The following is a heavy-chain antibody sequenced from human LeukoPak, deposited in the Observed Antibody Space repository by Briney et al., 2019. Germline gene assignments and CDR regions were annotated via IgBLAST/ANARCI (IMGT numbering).Heavy chain of an antibody. CDR3: AEAEWEPHRKKGGSWFDP. J-gene: IGHJ5*02. CDR1: GFTFSSYA. Sequence: GGSLRLSCAASGFTFSSYAMSWVRQAPGKGLEWVSAISGSGGSTYYADSVKGRFTISRDNSKNTLYLQMNSLRAEDTAVYYCAEAEWEPHRKKGGSWFDPWGQGTLVTVSS. V-gene: IGHV3-23*01. D-gene: IGHD1-26*01. CDR2: ISGSGGST.